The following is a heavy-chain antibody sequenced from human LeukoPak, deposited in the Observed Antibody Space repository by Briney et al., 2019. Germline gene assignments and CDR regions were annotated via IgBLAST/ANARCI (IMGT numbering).Heavy chain of an antibody. CDR3: ARDQVDTAMVRDPFDY. V-gene: IGHV3-11*01. CDR1: GFTFSDYY. J-gene: IGHJ4*02. CDR2: ISSSGSTI. Sequence: GGSLRLSCAASGFTFSDYYMSWIRQAPGKGLKWVSYISSSGSTIYYADSVKGRFTISRDNAKNSLYLQMNSLRAEDTAVYYCARDQVDTAMVRDPFDYWGQGTLVTVSS. D-gene: IGHD5-18*01.